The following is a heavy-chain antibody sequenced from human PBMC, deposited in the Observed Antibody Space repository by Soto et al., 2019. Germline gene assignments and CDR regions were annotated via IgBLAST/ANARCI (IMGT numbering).Heavy chain of an antibody. CDR2: INPNSGGT. CDR1: GYTFTGYY. Sequence: GASVKVSCKASGYTFTGYYMHWVRQAPGQGLEWMGWINPNSGGTNYAQKFQGWVTMTRDTSISTAYMELSRLRSDDTAVYYCARETNYYDSSGYYGGPLDYWGQGTLVTVLL. D-gene: IGHD3-22*01. J-gene: IGHJ4*02. V-gene: IGHV1-2*04. CDR3: ARETNYYDSSGYYGGPLDY.